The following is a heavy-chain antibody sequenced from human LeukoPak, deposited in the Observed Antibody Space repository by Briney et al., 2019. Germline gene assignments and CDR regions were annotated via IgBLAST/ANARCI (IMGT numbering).Heavy chain of an antibody. V-gene: IGHV3-21*01. CDR2: ISSSSSYI. CDR1: GFTFSSYS. D-gene: IGHD3-22*01. J-gene: IGHJ3*02. CDR3: AREGGDSSSDYYWDDAFDI. Sequence: GGSLRLSCAASGFTFSSYSMSWVRQAPGKGLEWVSSISSSSSYIYYADSVKGRFTISRDNAKNSMYLQMNSLRAEDTAVYDCAREGGDSSSDYYWDDAFDIWGQGTMVTVSS.